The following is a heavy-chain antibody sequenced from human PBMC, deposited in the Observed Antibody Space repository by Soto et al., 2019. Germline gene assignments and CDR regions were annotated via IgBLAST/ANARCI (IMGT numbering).Heavy chain of an antibody. J-gene: IGHJ5*02. CDR1: GGSITSANW. CDR3: ARVLRGWFDP. Sequence: SETLSLTCAVSGGSITSANWWTWVRQPPGGGLEWIGEISHSGITDYKASLKSRVTMSVDKTKNDVSLKLTSVTAADTAVYYCARVLRGWFDPWGQGTPVTVSS. CDR2: ISHSGIT. V-gene: IGHV4-4*02.